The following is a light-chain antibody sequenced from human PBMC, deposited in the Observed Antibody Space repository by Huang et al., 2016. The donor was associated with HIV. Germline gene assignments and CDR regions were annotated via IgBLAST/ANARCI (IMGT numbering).Light chain of an antibody. CDR2: AAS. CDR1: QSVGGN. CDR3: RQHNSWPRT. Sequence: EIVMTQSPATLSVSPGERATLSCRAGQSVGGNLAWYQQRRGQAPRLLIYAASTRATGIPARCSGSGSGTEFTRTVSSLQSEDFAGYYCRQHNSWPRTFGQGTRV. V-gene: IGKV3-15*01. J-gene: IGKJ1*01.